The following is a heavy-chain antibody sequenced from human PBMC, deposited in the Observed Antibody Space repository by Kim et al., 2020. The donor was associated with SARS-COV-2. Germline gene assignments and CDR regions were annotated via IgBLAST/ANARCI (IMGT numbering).Heavy chain of an antibody. CDR2: ISSNGGST. CDR1: GFTFSSYA. J-gene: IGHJ5*02. D-gene: IGHD6-19*01. V-gene: IGHV3-64D*06. Sequence: GGSLRLSCSASGFTFSSYAMHWVRQAPGKGLEYVSAISSNGGSTYYADSVKGRFTISRDNTKNTLYLQMSSLRAEDTAVYYCVKDAGGSGWYFGYWFDPCGQRTLVTVSS. CDR3: VKDAGGSGWYFGYWFDP.